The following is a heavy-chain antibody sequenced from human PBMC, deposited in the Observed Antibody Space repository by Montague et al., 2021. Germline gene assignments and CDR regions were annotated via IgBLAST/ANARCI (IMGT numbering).Heavy chain of an antibody. CDR1: GGSISSTSHY. CDR3: ARARITGITTPLDY. J-gene: IGHJ4*02. V-gene: IGHV4-39*01. CDR2: FYSGGNT. Sequence: SETLSLTCTVSGGSISSTSHYWDWIRQPPGKGLEWIGTFYSGGNTYYNPALKSRVSISADTSNDQFSLKLHSVTAADTAVYFCARARITGITTPLDYWGQGTLVIVSS. D-gene: IGHD1/OR15-1a*01.